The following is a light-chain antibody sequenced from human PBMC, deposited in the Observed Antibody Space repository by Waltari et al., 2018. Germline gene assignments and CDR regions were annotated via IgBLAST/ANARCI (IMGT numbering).Light chain of an antibody. Sequence: DIVMTQSPLFLPVTPGEPASISCRSSQSLLHSSGYTFLDWYLQKPGQSPQLLIYLVSNRASGVPDRFSGSGSGTDFTLKISRVEAEDVGVYYCMQARQTPWTFGQGTKVEIE. V-gene: IGKV2-28*01. J-gene: IGKJ1*01. CDR2: LVS. CDR3: MQARQTPWT. CDR1: QSLLHSSGYTF.